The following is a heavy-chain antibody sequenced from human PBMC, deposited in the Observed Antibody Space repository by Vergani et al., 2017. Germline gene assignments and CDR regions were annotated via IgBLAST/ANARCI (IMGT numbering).Heavy chain of an antibody. J-gene: IGHJ5*02. CDR3: ARNYGSGSYYLNWFDP. CDR2: IYYSGST. CDR1: GGSISSSNW. V-gene: IGHV4-4*03. D-gene: IGHD3-10*01. Sequence: QVQLQESGPGLVKPPGTLSLTCAVSGGSISSSNWWSWVRQPPGKGLEWIGYIYYSGSTNYNPSLKSRVTISVDTSKNQFSLKLSSVTAADTAVYYCARNYGSGSYYLNWFDPWGQGTLVTVSS.